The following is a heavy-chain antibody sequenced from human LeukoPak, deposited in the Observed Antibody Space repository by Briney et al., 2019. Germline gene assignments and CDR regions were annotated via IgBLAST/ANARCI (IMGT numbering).Heavy chain of an antibody. D-gene: IGHD1-26*01. Sequence: GASVKVSCKASGYTFTSYGISWVRQAPGQGLEWMGWISAYNGNTNYAQKLQGRVTMTTDTSTSTAYMELRSLRSDDTAVYYCARGPYGGSYFWYFDLWGRGTLSLSPQ. CDR1: GYTFTSYG. CDR2: ISAYNGNT. CDR3: ARGPYGGSYFWYFDL. J-gene: IGHJ2*01. V-gene: IGHV1-18*01.